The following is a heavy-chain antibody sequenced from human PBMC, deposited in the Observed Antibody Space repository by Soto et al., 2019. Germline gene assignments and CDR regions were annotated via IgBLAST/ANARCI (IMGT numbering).Heavy chain of an antibody. J-gene: IGHJ4*02. D-gene: IGHD6-19*01. Sequence: GGSLRLSCAASGFTFSNYSMIWVRQAPGKGLEWVSSISSSSNYRHYADSVKGRFTISRDNAKNSLFLQMNSLRAEDTAVYYCARMMMRIAVPGNPTDHWGQGTLVTVSS. V-gene: IGHV3-21*01. CDR3: ARMMMRIAVPGNPTDH. CDR2: ISSSSNYR. CDR1: GFTFSNYS.